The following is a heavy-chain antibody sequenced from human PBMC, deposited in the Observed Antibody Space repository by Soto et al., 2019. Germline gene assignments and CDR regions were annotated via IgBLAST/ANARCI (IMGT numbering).Heavy chain of an antibody. CDR2: IIPIFGTA. Sequence: SVKVSCKASGGTFSSYAISWVRQAPGQGLEWMGGIIPIFGTANYAQKFQGRVTITADESTSTAYMELSSLRSEDTAVYYCARPLNSGYEFDYWGQGTLVTVSS. J-gene: IGHJ4*02. CDR1: GGTFSSYA. V-gene: IGHV1-69*13. CDR3: ARPLNSGYEFDY. D-gene: IGHD5-12*01.